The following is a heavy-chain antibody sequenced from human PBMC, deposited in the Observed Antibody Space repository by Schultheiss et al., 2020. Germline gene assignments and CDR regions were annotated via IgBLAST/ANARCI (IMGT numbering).Heavy chain of an antibody. CDR2: ISYDGSNK. Sequence: GESLKISCAASGFIFSSYAMHWVRQAPGKGLEWVAVISYDGSNKYYADSVKGRFTISRDNSKNTLYLQMNNLRAEDTAVYYCARGRGGRRDFGDACGQGTPLTVSS. J-gene: IGHJ5*02. D-gene: IGHD3-3*01. CDR3: ARGRGGRRDFGDA. CDR1: GFIFSSYA. V-gene: IGHV3-30-3*01.